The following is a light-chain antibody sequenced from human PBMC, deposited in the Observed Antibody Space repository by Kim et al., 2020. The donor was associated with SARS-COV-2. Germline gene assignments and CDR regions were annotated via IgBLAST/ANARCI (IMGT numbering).Light chain of an antibody. CDR2: GAS. J-gene: IGKJ4*01. CDR1: QSVSNNY. CDR3: QQFGNSPPVS. Sequence: PGERATRSCRASQSVSNNYLAWYQQKPAQAPRLLIYGASTRATGIPDRFSGSGSGTDFTLTISRLEPEDFAVYYCQQFGNSPPVSFGGGTKVDIK. V-gene: IGKV3-20*01.